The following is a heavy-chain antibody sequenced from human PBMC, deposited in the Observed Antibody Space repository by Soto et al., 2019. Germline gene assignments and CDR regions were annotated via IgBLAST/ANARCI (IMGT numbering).Heavy chain of an antibody. D-gene: IGHD3-22*01. J-gene: IGHJ4*02. CDR1: GFTFSRYS. CDR3: ATMGSGYYYDY. Sequence: AGGSLRLSCAASGFTFSRYSMNWVRQAPGKGLEWVSSISSGRTYTDYADSVQGRFTISGDNAKNSLYLQMNSLRAEDTAVYYCATMGSGYYYDYWGQGTLVNVFS. CDR2: ISSGRTYT. V-gene: IGHV3-21*01.